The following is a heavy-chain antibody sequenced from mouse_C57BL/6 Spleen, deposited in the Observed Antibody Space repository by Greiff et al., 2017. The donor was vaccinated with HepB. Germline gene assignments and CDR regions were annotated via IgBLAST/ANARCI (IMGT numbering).Heavy chain of an antibody. CDR1: GYTFTSYW. CDR3: ARGAITTVVAYYFDY. CDR2: IHPNSGST. V-gene: IGHV1-64*01. Sequence: QVQLQQPGAELVKPGASVKLSCKASGYTFTSYWMRWVKQRPGQGLEWIGMIHPNSGSTNYNEKFKSKATLTVDKSSSTAYMQLSSLTSEDSAVYYCARGAITTVVAYYFDYWGQGTTLTVSS. J-gene: IGHJ2*01. D-gene: IGHD1-1*01.